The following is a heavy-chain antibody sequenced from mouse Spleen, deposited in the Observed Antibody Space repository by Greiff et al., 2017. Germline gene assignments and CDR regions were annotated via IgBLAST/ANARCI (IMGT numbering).Heavy chain of an antibody. Sequence: QVQLQQPGAELVKPGASVKLSCKASGYTFTSYWMHWVKQRPGQGLEWIGMIHPNSGSTNYNEKFKSKATLTVDKSSSTAYMQLSSLTSEDSAVYYCARWLLRGLGYFDVWGAGTTVTVSS. CDR1: GYTFTSYW. J-gene: IGHJ1*01. D-gene: IGHD2-3*01. V-gene: IGHV1-64*01. CDR3: ARWLLRGLGYFDV. CDR2: IHPNSGST.